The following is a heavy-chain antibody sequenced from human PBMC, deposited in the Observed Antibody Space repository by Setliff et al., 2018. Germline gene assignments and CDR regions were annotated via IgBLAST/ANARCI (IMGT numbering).Heavy chain of an antibody. CDR2: INHSGST. Sequence: SETLSLTCAVYGGSFSGYYWSWIRQPPGKGLEWIGEINHSGSTNYNPSLKSRVTISVDTSKNQFSLKLSSVTAADTAVYYCARGSLFYYYYGMDVWGQGTTVTAP. CDR1: GGSFSGYY. CDR3: ARGSLFYYYYGMDV. J-gene: IGHJ6*02. D-gene: IGHD1-26*01. V-gene: IGHV4-34*01.